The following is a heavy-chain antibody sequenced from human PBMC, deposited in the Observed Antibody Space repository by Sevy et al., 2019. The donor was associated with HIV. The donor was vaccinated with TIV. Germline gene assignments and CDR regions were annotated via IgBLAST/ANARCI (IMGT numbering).Heavy chain of an antibody. V-gene: IGHV3-9*01. CDR3: ARQRGVVLVLPAPFDY. CDR1: GFTFDDYA. CDR2: ISWNSGTI. J-gene: IGHJ4*02. D-gene: IGHD2-2*01. Sequence: GGSLRLSCAASGFTFDDYAMHWVRQAPGKGLEWVSGISWNSGTIGYADSVKGRFTISRDNAKNSLYLQMNSLRAEDTALYYCARQRGVVLVLPAPFDYWGQGTLVTVSS.